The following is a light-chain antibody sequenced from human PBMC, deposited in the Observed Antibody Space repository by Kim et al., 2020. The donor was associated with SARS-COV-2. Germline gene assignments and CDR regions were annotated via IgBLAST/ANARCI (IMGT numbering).Light chain of an antibody. V-gene: IGLV3-19*01. J-gene: IGLJ2*01. CDR3: NSRDSSGNHQKV. CDR1: SLRSYY. Sequence: SSELTQDPAVFVALGQTVRITCQGDSLRSYYASWYQQKPGQAPVLVIYGKNNRPSGILDRFSGSSSGNTASLTITGAQAEDEADYYCNSRDSSGNHQKVFGGGTQLTVL. CDR2: GKN.